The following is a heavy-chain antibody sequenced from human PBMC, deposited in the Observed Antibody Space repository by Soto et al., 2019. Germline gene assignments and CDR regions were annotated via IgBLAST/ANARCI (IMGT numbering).Heavy chain of an antibody. V-gene: IGHV4-39*07. D-gene: IGHD3-10*01. J-gene: IGHJ6*02. CDR1: RGACRSGSDF. CDR2: IHYSAST. Sequence: SETLSVTCGVCRGACRSGSDFGGWIRQHPGKGLVWIGSIHYSASTYYNSSLKSRVTISVDTSRNQFSLKLTSVTAADTAVYYCAREGGGNYYGSGSYYMRAHYGMDVWGQGTTVTASS. CDR3: AREGGGNYYGSGSYYMRAHYGMDV.